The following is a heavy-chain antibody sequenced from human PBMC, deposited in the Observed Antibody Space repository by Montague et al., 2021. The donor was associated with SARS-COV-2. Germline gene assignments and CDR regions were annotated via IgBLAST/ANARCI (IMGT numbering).Heavy chain of an antibody. J-gene: IGHJ4*02. CDR3: ARQSGRLWGIAVAGAFDY. Sequence: SETLSLTCTVSGGSISSNLFYWGWIRQTPGKGLEWIGDISYTGSTYYNPSLKSRATVAVDTSKNQFSLRLISLTAADTAMYYCARQSGRLWGIAVAGAFDYWGQGTLVTVSS. V-gene: IGHV4-39*01. D-gene: IGHD6-19*01. CDR2: ISYTGST. CDR1: GGSISSNLFY.